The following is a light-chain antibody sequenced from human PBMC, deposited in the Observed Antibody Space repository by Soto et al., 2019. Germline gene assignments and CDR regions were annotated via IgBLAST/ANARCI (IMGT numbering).Light chain of an antibody. J-gene: IGKJ1*01. CDR3: QQYNNWTRT. CDR2: GAS. CDR1: QSVSSN. V-gene: IGKV3-15*01. Sequence: EIVMTQSPATLSVSPGERATLSCRPSQSVSSNLAWYQQKPGQAPRLLIYGASTRATGIPARFSGSGSGTEFTLTISSLQSEDFAVYYCQQYNNWTRTFGQGTKV.